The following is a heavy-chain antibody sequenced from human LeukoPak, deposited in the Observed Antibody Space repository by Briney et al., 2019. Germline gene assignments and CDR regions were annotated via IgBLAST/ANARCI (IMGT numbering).Heavy chain of an antibody. Sequence: SETLSLTCTVSGGSISSYYWSWIRQPPGKGLEWIGYISYTGSTNYNPSLKSRVTISVDTSKNQFSLRLSSVTAADTAVYYCAGRVGDSAFDIWGQGTMVTVSS. D-gene: IGHD1-26*01. CDR3: AGRVGDSAFDI. CDR2: ISYTGST. V-gene: IGHV4-59*08. J-gene: IGHJ3*02. CDR1: GGSISSYY.